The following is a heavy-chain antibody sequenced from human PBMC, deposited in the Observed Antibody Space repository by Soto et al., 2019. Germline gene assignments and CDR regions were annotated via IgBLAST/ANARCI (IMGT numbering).Heavy chain of an antibody. CDR1: GFTFNTNA. J-gene: IGHJ6*02. V-gene: IGHV3-23*01. CDR2: ISGTGSRT. D-gene: IGHD6-25*01. CDR3: TKDTGYLSMDA. Sequence: GGSLRLSCAASGFTFNTNAMSGVCQAPGKGLEWVSSISGTGSRTYYADSVKGRFTIARDNSKNTVSLQMNNLRAEDTGLYYCTKDTGYLSMDAWGQGTTVTVSS.